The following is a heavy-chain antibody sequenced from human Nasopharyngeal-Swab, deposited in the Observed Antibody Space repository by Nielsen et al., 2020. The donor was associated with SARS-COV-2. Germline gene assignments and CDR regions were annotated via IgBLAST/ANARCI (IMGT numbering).Heavy chain of an antibody. J-gene: IGHJ4*02. Sequence: WIRQPPGKGLEWVSGVSGSGGTTKYADSVKGRFTISRDNSKNKLYLQMHSLRVEDTAVYYCAKDRYCSGGACYFSGLDYWGPGTLVTVSS. CDR3: AKDRYCSGGACYFSGLDY. CDR2: VSGSGGTT. V-gene: IGHV3-23*01. D-gene: IGHD2-15*01.